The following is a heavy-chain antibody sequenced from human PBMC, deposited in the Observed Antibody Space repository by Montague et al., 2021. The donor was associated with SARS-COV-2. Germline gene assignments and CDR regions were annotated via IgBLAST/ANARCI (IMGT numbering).Heavy chain of an antibody. CDR1: GGSISGYY. J-gene: IGHJ4*02. V-gene: IGHV4-34*01. CDR3: ARVGGGYYHDSSAYFDY. D-gene: IGHD3-22*01. CDR2: INQRGST. Sequence: SETLSLTCTVSGGSISGYYYCWSRHPPAKGLVWCGEINQRGSTNXYHSPNSRVTFTVVTSKKKFSLNLSSPTAADTAVYYCARVGGGYYHDSSAYFDYWGQGSLVTVSS.